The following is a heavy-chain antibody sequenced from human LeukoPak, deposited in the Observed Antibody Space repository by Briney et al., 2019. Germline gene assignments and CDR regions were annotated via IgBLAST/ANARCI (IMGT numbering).Heavy chain of an antibody. CDR1: AFTFSTYA. D-gene: IGHD4-17*01. J-gene: IGHJ5*02. Sequence: DRGGSLRLSCTASAFTFSTYAMTWVRQAPGKGLEWVSGIIGSGSSTYYADSVRGRSTISRDNSKNTLYLQMNSLRAEDTAVYYCARRSSTPVTTEFDPWGQGTRVSVSS. CDR2: IIGSGSST. V-gene: IGHV3-23*01. CDR3: ARRSSTPVTTEFDP.